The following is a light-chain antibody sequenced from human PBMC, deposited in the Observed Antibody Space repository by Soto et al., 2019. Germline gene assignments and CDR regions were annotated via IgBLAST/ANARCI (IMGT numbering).Light chain of an antibody. CDR3: QQYDSLPLT. CDR2: DAS. J-gene: IGKJ4*01. V-gene: IGKV1-33*01. CDR1: QDISNY. Sequence: DIRMTQSPSSLSASAGDRFTITCQASQDISNYLNWYQQTPGKAPKLLIYDASNLETGVPSRFSGSGSGTDFTFTISSMQPEDIATYYCQQYDSLPLTFAGGTKVDIK.